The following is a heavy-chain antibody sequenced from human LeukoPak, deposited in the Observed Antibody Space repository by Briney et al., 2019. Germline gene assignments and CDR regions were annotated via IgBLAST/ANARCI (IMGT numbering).Heavy chain of an antibody. J-gene: IGHJ6*02. V-gene: IGHV3-48*03. CDR2: ISSSGIGI. D-gene: IGHD2-2*01. Sequence: GGSLRLSCAASGFTFSSYEMNWVRQAPGKGLEWVSFISSSGIGIYYLDSVKGRFTISRDNAKNSLYLQMNSLRAEDTAVYYCARWYCSSTSRHHYYYGMDVWGQGTTVTVSS. CDR3: ARWYCSSTSRHHYYYGMDV. CDR1: GFTFSSYE.